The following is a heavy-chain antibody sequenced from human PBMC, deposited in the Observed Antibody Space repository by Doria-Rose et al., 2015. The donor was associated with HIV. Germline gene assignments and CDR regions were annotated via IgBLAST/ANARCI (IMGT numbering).Heavy chain of an antibody. Sequence: WMGWLHVGNGDTRYSLKFQARVTITSDTSANTGYMALSSLRSEDTAVYYCARIHSLSSSSLGHWGQGTLVTGSA. CDR2: LHVGNGDT. D-gene: IGHD6-13*01. V-gene: IGHV1-3*01. CDR3: ARIHSLSSSSLGH. J-gene: IGHJ4*02.